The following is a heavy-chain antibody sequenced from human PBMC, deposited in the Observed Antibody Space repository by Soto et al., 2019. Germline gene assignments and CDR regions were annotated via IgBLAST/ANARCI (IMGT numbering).Heavy chain of an antibody. CDR1: GVSISSGGYY. V-gene: IGHV4-31*03. J-gene: IGHJ6*02. CDR3: ARGGYCSRSDCYGMDV. CDR2: IYYSGST. Sequence: LSLTCTVSGVSISSGGYYWSWIRQHPGKGLEWIGYIYYSGSTYYNPSLKSRVTISVDTSKNQFSLKLSSVTAADTAVYYCARGGYCSRSDCYGMDVWGQGTTVTVSS. D-gene: IGHD2-2*01.